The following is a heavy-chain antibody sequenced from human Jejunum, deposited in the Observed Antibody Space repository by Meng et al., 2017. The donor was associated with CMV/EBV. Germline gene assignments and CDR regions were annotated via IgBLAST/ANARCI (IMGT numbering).Heavy chain of an antibody. V-gene: IGHV3-30-3*02. D-gene: IGHD6-25*01. CDR1: GFTFRSYA. J-gene: IGHJ6*02. CDR2: ISYDGGDK. CDR3: AKDPSGSFYHYGMDV. Sequence: GFTFRSYAMHWVRQAPGKGLEWLALISYDGGDKYYADSVKGRFTISRDNSQNTVHLQMNSLRSDDTALYYCAKDPSGSFYHYGMDVWGQGTTVTVSS.